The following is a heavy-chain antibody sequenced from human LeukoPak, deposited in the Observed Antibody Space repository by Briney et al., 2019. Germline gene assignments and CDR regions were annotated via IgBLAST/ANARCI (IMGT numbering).Heavy chain of an antibody. CDR2: IYYSGSI. D-gene: IGHD3-22*01. CDR1: GGSISSTSYY. V-gene: IGHV4-39*01. J-gene: IGHJ4*02. Sequence: SETVSLTCFVSGGSISSTSYYWGSIRQPPGKGLEWIGSIYYSGSIYYKPSLKSRVTISVDTSKNQFSLKLSSVTAADTAVYYCATYRDYYDSSGYYKRGFDYWGQGTPVTVSS. CDR3: ATYRDYYDSSGYYKRGFDY.